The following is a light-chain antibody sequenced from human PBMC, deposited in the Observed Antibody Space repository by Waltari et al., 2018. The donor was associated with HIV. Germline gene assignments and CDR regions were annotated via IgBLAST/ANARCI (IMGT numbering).Light chain of an antibody. J-gene: IGLJ3*02. CDR2: EVS. CDR1: SSDVGNYNL. V-gene: IGLV2-23*02. Sequence: QSALTQPASVSGSPGQSITISFTGTSSDVGNYNLVSWYQHHPGKAPKLMIYEVSQRTSGIYNRFSGSKSGNTASLTISGLQADDDADYYCCSDAGTLFGGGTNLTVL. CDR3: CSDAGTL.